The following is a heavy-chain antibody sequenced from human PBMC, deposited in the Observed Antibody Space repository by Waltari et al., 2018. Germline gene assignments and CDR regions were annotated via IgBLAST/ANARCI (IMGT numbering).Heavy chain of an antibody. CDR3: AKCEMYDSGWCAFFRY. CDR1: EFTLSNSA. CDR2: IVRGGGT. J-gene: IGHJ4*02. V-gene: IGHV3-23*01. D-gene: IGHD6-19*01. Sequence: DVQLSESGGGLAQPGGSLRLSCVASEFTLSNSAMSWVRQAPGKGRGGVLAIVRGGGTNYIDSVKGRFTISRDKAKNTVYLQMNSLRAEDTAVYYCAKCEMYDSGWCAFFRYWGRGTLVTVSS.